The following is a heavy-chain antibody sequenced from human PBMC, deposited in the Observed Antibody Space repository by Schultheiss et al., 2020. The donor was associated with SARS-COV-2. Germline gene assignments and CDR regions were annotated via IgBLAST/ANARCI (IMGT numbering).Heavy chain of an antibody. J-gene: IGHJ1*01. V-gene: IGHV3-23*01. CDR1: GFTFSSYW. CDR2: ISWNSYSI. CDR3: AKGGRTDYYDSSGWH. D-gene: IGHD3-22*01. Sequence: GGSLRLSCAASGFTFSSYWMHWVRQAPGKGLEWVSGISWNSYSIGYADSVKGRFTISRDNSKNTLYLQMNSLRAEDTAVYYCAKGGRTDYYDSSGWHWGQGTLVTVSS.